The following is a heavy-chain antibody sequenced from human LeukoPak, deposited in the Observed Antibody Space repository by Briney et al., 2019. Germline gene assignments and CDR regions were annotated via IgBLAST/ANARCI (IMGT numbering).Heavy chain of an antibody. J-gene: IGHJ4*02. Sequence: GGSLRLSCKASGYTFTGYYMHWVRQAPGQGLEWMGWINPNSGGTNYAQKFQGRVTMTRDTSISTAYMELSRLRSDDSAVYYCARADRDGYTLDYWGQGTLVTVSS. CDR3: ARADRDGYTLDY. V-gene: IGHV1-2*02. CDR2: INPNSGGT. CDR1: GYTFTGYY. D-gene: IGHD5-24*01.